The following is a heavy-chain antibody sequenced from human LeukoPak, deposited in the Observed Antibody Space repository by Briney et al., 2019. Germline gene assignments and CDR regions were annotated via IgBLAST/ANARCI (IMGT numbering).Heavy chain of an antibody. CDR1: GYSFPSNW. J-gene: IGHJ6*02. CDR3: ARNSGYDLDYYYGMDV. D-gene: IGHD5-12*01. V-gene: IGHV5-51*01. CDR2: ICPGDSDT. Sequence: GESLKISCKGSGYSFPSNWIGWVRQMPGKGLEWMGIICPGDSDTRYSPSFQGQVTISADKSIGTAYLHWSSLKASDTAMYYCARNSGYDLDYYYGMDVWGQGTTVTVSS.